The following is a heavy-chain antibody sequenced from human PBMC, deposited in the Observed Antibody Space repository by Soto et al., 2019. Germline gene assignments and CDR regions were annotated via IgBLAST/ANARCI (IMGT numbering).Heavy chain of an antibody. CDR1: GYTFTIYG. CDR2: ISGYNGNT. J-gene: IGHJ4*02. D-gene: IGHD3-22*01. Sequence: QVQLVQSGAEVKKPGASVKVSCKASGYTFTIYGISWVRQAPGQGLEWMGWISGYNGNTDYAQNLQDRVTLTTDASTSSVYMEPSSLRSDDTAVYYCARVDYYDSSGYYGYWGQGTLITVSS. V-gene: IGHV1-18*04. CDR3: ARVDYYDSSGYYGY.